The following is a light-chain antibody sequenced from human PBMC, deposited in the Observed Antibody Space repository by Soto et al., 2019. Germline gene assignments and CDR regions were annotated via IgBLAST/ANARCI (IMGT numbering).Light chain of an antibody. CDR3: QQYQNWPPLT. V-gene: IGKV3D-15*01. J-gene: IGKJ4*01. Sequence: EVLMTQSPATLSVSPGERVTLSCRASQSIYINLAWYQQKPCQAPRVLIYGASSRASGIPDRFSGSGSGTDFTLTISRLEHDDFAFYYCQQYQNWPPLTFGGGTRVEIK. CDR2: GAS. CDR1: QSIYIN.